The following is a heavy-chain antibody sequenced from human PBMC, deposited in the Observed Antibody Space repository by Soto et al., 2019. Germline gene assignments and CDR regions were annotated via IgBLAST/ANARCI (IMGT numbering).Heavy chain of an antibody. CDR3: ARWPTTSRGALDI. CDR2: IYYSGST. V-gene: IGHV4-31*03. Sequence: LSLTCTVSGGSISSGGYFWSWIRQHPGKGLEWIGYIYYSGSTYHNPSLKSRITISVNTSKNQFSLKLSSVTAADTAVYYCARWPTTSRGALDIWGQGTVVTVSS. J-gene: IGHJ3*02. CDR1: GGSISSGGYF. D-gene: IGHD1-7*01.